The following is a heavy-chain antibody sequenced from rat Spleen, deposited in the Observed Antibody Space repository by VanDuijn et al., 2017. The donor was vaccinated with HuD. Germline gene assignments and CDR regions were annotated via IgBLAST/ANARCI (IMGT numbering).Heavy chain of an antibody. CDR2: VTNTGGGT. V-gene: IGHV5-31*01. J-gene: IGHJ3*01. Sequence: EVQLVESGGGLVQPGRSLKLSCVASGFTFNNYWMTWIRQAPGKGLEWVASVTNTGGGTYYPDSVKGRFVISKDNAKNTGTLQMNNLKSEDTAMYYCTGGGHSALNWFAYWGQGTLVTVSS. CDR3: TGGGHSALNWFAY. D-gene: IGHD3-3*01. CDR1: GFTFNNYW.